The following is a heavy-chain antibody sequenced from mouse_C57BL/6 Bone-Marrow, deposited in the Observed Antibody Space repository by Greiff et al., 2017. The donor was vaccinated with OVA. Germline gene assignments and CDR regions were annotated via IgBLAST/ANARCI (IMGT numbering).Heavy chain of an antibody. Sequence: VQLQQPGAELVRPGSSVKLSCKASGYTFTSYWMHWVKQRPIQGLEWIGNIDPSDSETHYNQKFKDKATLTVDKSSSTAYMQLSSLTSEDSAVYYCARCHYYGYYYAMDYWGQGTSVTVSS. CDR1: GYTFTSYW. D-gene: IGHD1-2*01. CDR2: IDPSDSET. CDR3: ARCHYYGYYYAMDY. J-gene: IGHJ4*01. V-gene: IGHV1-52*01.